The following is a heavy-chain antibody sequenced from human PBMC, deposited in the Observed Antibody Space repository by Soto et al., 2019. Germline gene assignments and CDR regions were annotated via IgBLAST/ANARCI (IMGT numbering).Heavy chain of an antibody. CDR3: ARLPLGYCSGGSCYHLYYYYYMDV. CDR2: IYPGDSDT. V-gene: IGHV5-51*01. D-gene: IGHD2-15*01. J-gene: IGHJ6*03. Sequence: ESLKISCKGSGYSFTSYWIGWVRQMPGKGLEWMGIIYPGDSDTRYSPSFQGQVTISADKSISTAYLQWSSLKASDTAMYYCARLPLGYCSGGSCYHLYYYYYMDVWGKGTTVTVSS. CDR1: GYSFTSYW.